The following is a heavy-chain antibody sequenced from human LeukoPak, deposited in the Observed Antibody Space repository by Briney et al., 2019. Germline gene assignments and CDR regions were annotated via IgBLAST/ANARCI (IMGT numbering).Heavy chain of an antibody. D-gene: IGHD3-22*01. J-gene: IGHJ4*02. Sequence: SVKVSCRASGGTFSSYTINWVRQAPGQGLEWMGRIIPFLGIANYAQKFQGRVTITADKSTSTAYMELSSLRSEDTAVYYCARVALYYYDSSGYGPFDYWGQGTLVTVSS. V-gene: IGHV1-69*02. CDR2: IIPFLGIA. CDR1: GGTFSSYT. CDR3: ARVALYYYDSSGYGPFDY.